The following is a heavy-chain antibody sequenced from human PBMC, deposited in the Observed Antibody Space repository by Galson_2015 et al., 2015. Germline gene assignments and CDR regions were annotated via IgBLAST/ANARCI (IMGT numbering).Heavy chain of an antibody. CDR3: AKSDSRVLWFGESDY. Sequence: SLRLSCAASGFTFSSYAMSWVRQAPGRGLEWVSAISGSGGSTYYADSVKGRFTISRDNSKNTLYLQMNSLRAEDTAVYYCAKSDSRVLWFGESDYWGQGTLVTVSS. J-gene: IGHJ4*02. D-gene: IGHD3-10*01. CDR2: ISGSGGST. CDR1: GFTFSSYA. V-gene: IGHV3-23*01.